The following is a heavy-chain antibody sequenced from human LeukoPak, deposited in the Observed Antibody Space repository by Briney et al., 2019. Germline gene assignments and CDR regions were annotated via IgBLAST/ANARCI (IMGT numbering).Heavy chain of an antibody. V-gene: IGHV4-30-4*01. CDR3: ARDYDGDNAFDY. CDR1: GGSISSGDYY. J-gene: IGHJ4*02. Sequence: SETLSLTCTVSGGSISSGDYYWSWIRQPPGQGLEWIGYIYYRGSTYYNPSLKSRVTISVDTSKNQFSLNLNSVTAADTAVYYCARDYDGDNAFDYWGQGTLVTVSS. CDR2: IYYRGST. D-gene: IGHD4-23*01.